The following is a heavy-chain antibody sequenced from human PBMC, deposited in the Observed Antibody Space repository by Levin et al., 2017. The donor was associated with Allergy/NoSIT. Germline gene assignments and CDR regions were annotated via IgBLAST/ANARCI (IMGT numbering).Heavy chain of an antibody. V-gene: IGHV5-51*01. CDR3: ARSMPDSSGYLYDAFDI. CDR1: GYSFTSYW. D-gene: IGHD3-22*01. Sequence: HGESLKISCKGSGYSFTSYWIGWVRQMPGKGLEWMGIIYPGDSDTRYSPSFQGQVTISADKSISTAYLQWSSLKASDTAMYYCARSMPDSSGYLYDAFDIWGQGTMVTVSS. CDR2: IYPGDSDT. J-gene: IGHJ3*02.